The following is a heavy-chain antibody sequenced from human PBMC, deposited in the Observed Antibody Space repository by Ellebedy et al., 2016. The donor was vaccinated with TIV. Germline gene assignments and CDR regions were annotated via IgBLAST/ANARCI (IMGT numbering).Heavy chain of an antibody. Sequence: GESLKISXAASGFTFANYGMSWVRQAPGKGLEWVARISGSGRSIYYADSVKGRFTISRDNSNNALYLQMTSVRAEDSAIYYCVRPIQFVSWADSWGQGTLVTVSS. J-gene: IGHJ4*02. V-gene: IGHV3-23*01. CDR1: GFTFANYG. CDR2: ISGSGRSI. D-gene: IGHD6-6*01. CDR3: VRPIQFVSWADS.